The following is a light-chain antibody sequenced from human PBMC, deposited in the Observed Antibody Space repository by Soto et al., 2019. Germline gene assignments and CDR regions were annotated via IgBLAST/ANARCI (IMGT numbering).Light chain of an antibody. CDR3: QDYDSSPIT. CDR2: GAS. Sequence: EIVLTQSPGTLSLSPGERATLSCRASQSVSSSYLAWYQQKPGQAPRLLIYGASSRATGIPDRFSGSGSGTDFTLTISRLEPEDYAVYYCQDYDSSPITFGGGTKVDIK. CDR1: QSVSSSY. V-gene: IGKV3-20*01. J-gene: IGKJ4*01.